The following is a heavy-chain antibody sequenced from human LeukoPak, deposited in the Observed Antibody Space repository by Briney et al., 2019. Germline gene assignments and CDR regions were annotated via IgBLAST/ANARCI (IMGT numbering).Heavy chain of an antibody. CDR1: GFRLSIYG. J-gene: IGHJ5*02. D-gene: IGHD3-3*01. V-gene: IGHV3-30*02. CDR2: IRNDESDK. Sequence: GGSLRLSCAASGFRLSIYGMHWVRQAPGRGLEWVAFIRNDESDKKYADSVKGRFTISRDNSKDTLHLQMNNLRDEDTAVYYCAKAISPSDLWSGPWGQGTLVSVSS. CDR3: AKAISPSDLWSGP.